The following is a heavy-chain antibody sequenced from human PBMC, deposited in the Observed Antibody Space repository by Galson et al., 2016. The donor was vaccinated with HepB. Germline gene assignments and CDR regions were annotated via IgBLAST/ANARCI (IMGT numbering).Heavy chain of an antibody. CDR2: IQFDGSKK. V-gene: IGHV3-33*01. CDR1: GLTFSSYG. CDR3: ARDLSYGSNWFDP. D-gene: IGHD3-16*02. J-gene: IGHJ5*02. Sequence: SLRLSCAGSGLTFSSYGMHWVRQAPGKGLEWVAAIQFDGSKKYYGDSVKGRFTISRDDSKNTVYLQMSSLRAEDTAIYFCARDLSYGSNWFDPRGQGTLVTVSS.